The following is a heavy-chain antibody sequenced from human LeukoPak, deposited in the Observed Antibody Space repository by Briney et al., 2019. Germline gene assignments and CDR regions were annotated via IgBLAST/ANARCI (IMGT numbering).Heavy chain of an antibody. CDR3: ARDRAVAGRGYFDY. Sequence: GGSLRLSCAASGFTFSSFGMHWVRQAPGKGLEWVALIWYDGSNKHYTDSVKGRFTVSRDNSKNTLYLQMNSLRAEDTAVYYCARDRAVAGRGYFDYWGQGTLVTVSS. J-gene: IGHJ4*02. CDR2: IWYDGSNK. CDR1: GFTFSSFG. D-gene: IGHD6-19*01. V-gene: IGHV3-33*01.